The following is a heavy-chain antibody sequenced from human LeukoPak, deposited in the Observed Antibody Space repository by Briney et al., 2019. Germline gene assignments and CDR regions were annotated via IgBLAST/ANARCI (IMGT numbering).Heavy chain of an antibody. CDR3: ARLRPFGGYAPVDY. J-gene: IGHJ4*02. V-gene: IGHV4-59*08. Sequence: SETLSLTCTVSSGSISTYYWSWIRQSPGKGLEWMGYIFHSGSTTYNPSLSSRLTISVDTSKNQFSLKLSSVTAADTAVYYCARLRPFGGYAPVDYWGQGTLVTVSS. D-gene: IGHD3-16*01. CDR1: SGSISTYY. CDR2: IFHSGST.